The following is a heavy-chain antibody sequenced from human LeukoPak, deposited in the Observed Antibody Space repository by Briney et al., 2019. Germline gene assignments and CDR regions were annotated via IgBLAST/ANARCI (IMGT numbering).Heavy chain of an antibody. D-gene: IGHD6-19*01. CDR3: AKGYSSGWLEYYFDY. V-gene: IGHV3-9*03. CDR1: GFTFDDYA. Sequence: GGSLSLSCAASGFTFDDYAMHWVRQAPGKGLEWVSGISWNSGSIGYADSVKGRFTISRDNAKNSLYLQMNSLRAEDMALYYCAKGYSSGWLEYYFDYWGQGTLVTVSS. J-gene: IGHJ4*02. CDR2: ISWNSGSI.